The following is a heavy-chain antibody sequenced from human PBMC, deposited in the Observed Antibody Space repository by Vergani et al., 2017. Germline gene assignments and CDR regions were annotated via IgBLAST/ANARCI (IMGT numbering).Heavy chain of an antibody. D-gene: IGHD3-22*01. CDR3: ARDGPGTLGSPLHYYDSSGYYYGFDY. CDR2: INHSGST. CDR1: GGSFSGYY. J-gene: IGHJ4*02. Sequence: QVQLQQWGAGLLKPSETLSLTCAVYGGSFSGYYWSWIRQPPGKGLEWLGEINHSGSTNYNPSLKSRVTISVDTSKNQFSLKLSSVTAADTAVYYCARDGPGTLGSPLHYYDSSGYYYGFDYWGQGTLVTVSS. V-gene: IGHV4-34*01.